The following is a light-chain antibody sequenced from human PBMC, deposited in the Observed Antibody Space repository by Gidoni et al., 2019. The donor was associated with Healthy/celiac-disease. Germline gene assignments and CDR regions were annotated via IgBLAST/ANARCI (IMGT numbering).Light chain of an antibody. V-gene: IGKV1-39*01. CDR3: QQSYSTTWT. Sequence: DIQMTQSPSSLSASVGDRVTITCRASQSISSYLNWYQQKPGKAPKLLIYAASSLQSGVPSRFSGSGSGTDFTLTISRLQPEDFATYYCQQSYSTTWTFAQGTKVEIK. J-gene: IGKJ1*01. CDR2: AAS. CDR1: QSISSY.